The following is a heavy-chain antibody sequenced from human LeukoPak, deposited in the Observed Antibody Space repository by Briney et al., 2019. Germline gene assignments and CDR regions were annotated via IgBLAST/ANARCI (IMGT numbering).Heavy chain of an antibody. CDR3: ARDSHDYGDYVSFDY. CDR1: GFTSSSYS. D-gene: IGHD4-17*01. CDR2: ISSSSSYI. J-gene: IGHJ4*02. Sequence: NPGGSLRLSCAASGFTSSSYSMNWVRQAPGKGLEWVSSISSSSSYIYYAESVKGRFTISRDNAKNSLYLQMNSLRAEDTAVYYCARDSHDYGDYVSFDYWGQGTLVTVSS. V-gene: IGHV3-21*01.